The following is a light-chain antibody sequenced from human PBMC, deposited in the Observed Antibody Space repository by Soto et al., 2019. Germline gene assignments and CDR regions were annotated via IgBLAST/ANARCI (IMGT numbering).Light chain of an antibody. CDR1: SSDVGAYDY. J-gene: IGLJ1*01. V-gene: IGLV2-8*01. Sequence: QSALTQPPSASGSPGQSVTISCTGTSSDVGAYDYVSWYQQHPGKAPKLMIYEINKRPSGVPDRLSGSKSGNTASLTVSGLQAEDEADYYCSSFAGSNNFPYVFGTGTKVTVL. CDR2: EIN. CDR3: SSFAGSNNFPYV.